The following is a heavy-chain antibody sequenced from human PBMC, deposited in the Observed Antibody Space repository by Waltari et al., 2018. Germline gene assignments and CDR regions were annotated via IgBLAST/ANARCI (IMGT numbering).Heavy chain of an antibody. CDR1: GGSIRRYY. D-gene: IGHD3-10*01. J-gene: IGHJ4*02. CDR3: ARVGITMVRGKKSQYYFDY. CDR2: IYYSGST. Sequence: QVQLQESGPGLVKPSETLSLTCTVSGGSIRRYYWSWIRQPPGKGLEWIGYIYYSGSTNYNPSLKSRVTISVDTSKNQFSLKLSSVTAADTAVYYCARVGITMVRGKKSQYYFDYWGQGTLVTVSS. V-gene: IGHV4-59*01.